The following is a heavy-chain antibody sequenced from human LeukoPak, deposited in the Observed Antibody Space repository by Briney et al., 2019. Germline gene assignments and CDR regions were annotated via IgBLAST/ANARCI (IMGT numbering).Heavy chain of an antibody. D-gene: IGHD7-27*01. CDR3: ARDWGNSGAIFDY. Sequence: ASVKVSCKASGYTFTSYDINWVRQATGQGLEWMGWMNPNSGNTGYAQKFQGRVTITRNTSISTAYMELSSLRSEDTAVYYCARDWGNSGAIFDYWGQGTLVTVSS. CDR1: GYTFTSYD. CDR2: MNPNSGNT. V-gene: IGHV1-8*03. J-gene: IGHJ4*02.